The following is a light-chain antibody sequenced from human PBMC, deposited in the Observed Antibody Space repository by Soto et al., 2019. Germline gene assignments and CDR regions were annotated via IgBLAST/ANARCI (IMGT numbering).Light chain of an antibody. CDR2: AAS. V-gene: IGKV3-20*01. J-gene: IGKJ3*01. CDR1: QSVDSKD. CDR3: QQYGGSPLFT. Sequence: IVLTQSPCTLSLSPGERATLSCRASQSVDSKDLAWYQQRPGQAPRILIFAASIRATGIADRFSGSGSGTYFTLTISRLEPEDFAVYYCQQYGGSPLFTFGPGTKVDIK.